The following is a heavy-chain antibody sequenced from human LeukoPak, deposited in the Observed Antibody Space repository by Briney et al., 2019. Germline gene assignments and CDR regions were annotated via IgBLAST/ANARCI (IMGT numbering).Heavy chain of an antibody. J-gene: IGHJ4*02. Sequence: SETLSLTCAVSGGSNSRSNWWSWVRQPPGKGLEWIGEIYHSGSTNYNPSLKSRVTMSVDNSKNQFSLKLSSVTAADTAVYYCARLAYSNSDYWGQGTLVTVSS. V-gene: IGHV4-4*02. CDR3: ARLAYSNSDY. CDR2: IYHSGST. CDR1: GGSNSRSNW. D-gene: IGHD4-11*01.